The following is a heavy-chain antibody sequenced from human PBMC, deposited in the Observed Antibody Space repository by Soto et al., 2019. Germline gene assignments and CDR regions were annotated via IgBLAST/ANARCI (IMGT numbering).Heavy chain of an antibody. CDR2: IYSGGST. J-gene: IGHJ6*01. CDR3: ARAYCGGDCSPPVYGMDV. D-gene: IGHD2-21*02. V-gene: IGHV3-53*01. CDR1: GFTVSSNY. Sequence: GGSLRLSCAASGFTVSSNYTSWVRQAPGKGLEWVSVIYSGGSTYYADSVKGRFTISRDNSKNTLYLQMNSLRAEDTAVYYCARAYCGGDCSPPVYGMDVWGQGTTVTVSS.